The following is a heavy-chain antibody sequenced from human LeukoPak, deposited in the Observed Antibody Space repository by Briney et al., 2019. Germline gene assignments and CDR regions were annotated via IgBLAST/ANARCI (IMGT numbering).Heavy chain of an antibody. Sequence: GGSLRLSCAASGFTFSSYAMSWVRQAPGKGLEWVSGINCNGGSPRYADSVKGRFTISRDNAKNSLYLQMNSLRAEDTALYHCARDLARGGPHARLNYYMDVWGKGTTVTVSS. CDR1: GFTFSSYA. D-gene: IGHD3-16*01. V-gene: IGHV3-20*01. J-gene: IGHJ6*03. CDR2: INCNGGSP. CDR3: ARDLARGGPHARLNYYMDV.